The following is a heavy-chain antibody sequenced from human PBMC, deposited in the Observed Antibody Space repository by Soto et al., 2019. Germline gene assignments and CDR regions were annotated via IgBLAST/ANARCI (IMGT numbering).Heavy chain of an antibody. CDR1: GFSLSTSGMC. CDR3: ARIIRRRFGELIWFDP. V-gene: IGHV2-70*11. Sequence: GSGPTLVNPTQTLTLTCTFSGFSLSTSGMCVSWIRQPPGKALEWLARIDWDDDKYYSTSLKTRLTISKDTSKNQVVLTMTNMDPVDTATYYCARIIRRRFGELIWFDPWGQGTLVTVSS. CDR2: IDWDDDK. J-gene: IGHJ5*02. D-gene: IGHD3-10*01.